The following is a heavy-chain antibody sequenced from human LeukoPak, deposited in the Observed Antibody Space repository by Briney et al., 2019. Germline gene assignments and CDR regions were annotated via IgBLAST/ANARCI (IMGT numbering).Heavy chain of an antibody. CDR3: AKGPAFYYDSSGSYFDF. V-gene: IGHV3-23*01. D-gene: IGHD3-22*01. J-gene: IGHJ4*02. CDR1: GFIFSSYA. CDR2: SSGSGGST. Sequence: PGGSLRLSCAASGFIFSSYAMSWVRQAPGKGLEWVSASSGSGGSTYYADSVKGRSTISRDNSKNTLYLQMNSLRAEDTAVYYCAKGPAFYYDSSGSYFDFWGQGTLVTVSS.